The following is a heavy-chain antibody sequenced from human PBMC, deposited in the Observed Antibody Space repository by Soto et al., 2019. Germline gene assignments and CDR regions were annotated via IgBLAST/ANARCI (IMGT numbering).Heavy chain of an antibody. J-gene: IGHJ4*02. CDR3: AREGGDRGRGPLGY. V-gene: IGHV3-66*01. D-gene: IGHD2-21*01. Sequence: EVQLVESGGGLVQPGGSLRLSCAASGFTVSTSYMTWVRQAPGKGLEWVSVIYSGGATHYADSVKGRFSISRDNSKNTLHLQMNSLRVDDTAMYYCAREGGDRGRGPLGYWGQGTLVTVSS. CDR1: GFTVSTSY. CDR2: IYSGGAT.